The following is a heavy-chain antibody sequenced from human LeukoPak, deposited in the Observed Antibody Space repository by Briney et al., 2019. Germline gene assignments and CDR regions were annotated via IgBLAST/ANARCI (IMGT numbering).Heavy chain of an antibody. Sequence: SETLSLTCAVYGGSFSGYYWSWIRQPPGKGLEWIGEINHSGSTNYNPSLKSRVTTSVDTSKNQFSLKLSSVTAADTAVYYCARGRYRSGSHFDYWGQGTLVTVSS. J-gene: IGHJ4*02. CDR2: INHSGST. CDR3: ARGRYRSGSHFDY. V-gene: IGHV4-34*01. CDR1: GGSFSGYY. D-gene: IGHD5-12*01.